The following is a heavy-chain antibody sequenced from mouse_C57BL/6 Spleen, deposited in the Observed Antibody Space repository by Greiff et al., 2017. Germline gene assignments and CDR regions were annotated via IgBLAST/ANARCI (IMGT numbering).Heavy chain of an antibody. V-gene: IGHV1-59*01. J-gene: IGHJ2*01. Sequence: QVQLQQPGAELVRPGTSVKLSCKASGYTFTSYWMHWVKQRPGQGLEWIGVIDPSDSYTNYNQKFKGKATLTVDTSSSTAYMQLSSLTSEDSAVYYCARKNYSNYFGYWGQGTTLTVSS. D-gene: IGHD2-5*01. CDR1: GYTFTSYW. CDR2: IDPSDSYT. CDR3: ARKNYSNYFGY.